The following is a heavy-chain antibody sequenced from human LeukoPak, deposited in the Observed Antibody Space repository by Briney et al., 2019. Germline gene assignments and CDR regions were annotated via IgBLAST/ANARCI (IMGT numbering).Heavy chain of an antibody. J-gene: IGHJ6*02. Sequence: GGSLRLSCAASGFTFSSYAMHWVRQAPSKGLEWVAVISYGGSNKYYADSVKGRSTISRDNSKNTLYLQMNSLRAEDTAVYYCARFRRSSGFLPLDYYYGMDVWGQGTTVTVSS. CDR2: ISYGGSNK. V-gene: IGHV3-30*04. CDR3: ARFRRSSGFLPLDYYYGMDV. D-gene: IGHD3-22*01. CDR1: GFTFSSYA.